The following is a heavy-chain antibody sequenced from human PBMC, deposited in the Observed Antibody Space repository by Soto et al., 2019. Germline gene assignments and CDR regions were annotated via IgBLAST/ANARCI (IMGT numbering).Heavy chain of an antibody. D-gene: IGHD6-13*01. CDR1: GGSIRSYY. CDR2: IYTSGSS. Sequence: SETLSLTCTVSGGSIRSYYWSWIRQPAGKGLEWIGHIYTSGSSNYNPSLKSRVTMSVDTSKNQFSLKLSSVTAADTAVYYCAKVEEGGIAAAGHFDYWGQGTLVTVSS. V-gene: IGHV4-4*07. CDR3: AKVEEGGIAAAGHFDY. J-gene: IGHJ4*02.